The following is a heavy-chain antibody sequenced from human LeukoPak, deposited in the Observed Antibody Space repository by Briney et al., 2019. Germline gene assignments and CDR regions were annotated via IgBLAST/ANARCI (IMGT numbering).Heavy chain of an antibody. CDR3: AKDTGYSSSYLPDY. CDR2: ISGSGDNT. J-gene: IGHJ4*02. Sequence: GGSLRLSCAASGFNFYIYAMSWVRQAPGKGLEWVSSISGSGDNTYYADSVKGRYTISRDNSKNTLYLQMNTLRAEDTAVYYCAKDTGYSSSYLPDYWGQGTLVTVSS. CDR1: GFNFYIYA. D-gene: IGHD6-13*01. V-gene: IGHV3-23*01.